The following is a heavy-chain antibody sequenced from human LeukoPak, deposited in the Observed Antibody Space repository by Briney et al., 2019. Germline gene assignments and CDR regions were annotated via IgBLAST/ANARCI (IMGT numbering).Heavy chain of an antibody. J-gene: IGHJ6*03. V-gene: IGHV4-34*01. Sequence: SETLSLTCAVYGGSFSGYYWSWIRQSPGKGLEWIGETYHSGSTNYNSSLKSRVTISLDTSKDQFSLKLSSVTAADTAVYYCARGRRIVVVLGATRTHRDYYMDVWGKGTTVTVSS. CDR2: TYHSGST. D-gene: IGHD2-15*01. CDR1: GGSFSGYY. CDR3: ARGRRIVVVLGATRTHRDYYMDV.